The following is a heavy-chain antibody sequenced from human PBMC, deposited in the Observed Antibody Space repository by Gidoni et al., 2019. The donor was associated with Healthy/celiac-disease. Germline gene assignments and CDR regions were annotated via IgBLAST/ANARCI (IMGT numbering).Heavy chain of an antibody. CDR1: GFTSSSYG. CDR2: IANDGSNK. V-gene: IGHV3-30*03. J-gene: IGHJ4*02. CDR3: AGDCLFGGLFLDY. Sequence: QVQLVVSGGGVVQPGRSLRLSCEASGFTSSSYGMHWVRQAPGKGLEWVAVIANDGSNKCYADSVKGRFTISRDNSKNTLYLQMNSLRAEDTAVYYCAGDCLFGGLFLDYWGQGTLVTVSS. D-gene: IGHD3-10*02.